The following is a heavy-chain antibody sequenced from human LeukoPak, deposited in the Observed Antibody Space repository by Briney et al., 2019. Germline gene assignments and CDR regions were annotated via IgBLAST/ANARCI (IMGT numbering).Heavy chain of an antibody. J-gene: IGHJ4*02. V-gene: IGHV3-23*01. CDR3: AKSGGGTTKNKYYFDY. D-gene: IGHD3-10*01. CDR2: ISGSGSST. CDR1: GFTFSTYA. Sequence: GGSLRLSCAASGFTFSTYAMSWVRQAPGKGLEWVSSISGSGSSTYYADSVKDRFTISRDSSKNTIYLQMNSLRAEDTVVFYCAKSGGGTTKNKYYFDYWGQGTLVTVSS.